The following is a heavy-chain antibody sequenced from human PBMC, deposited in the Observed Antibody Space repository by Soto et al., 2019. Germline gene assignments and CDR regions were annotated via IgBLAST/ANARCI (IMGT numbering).Heavy chain of an antibody. D-gene: IGHD3-3*01. CDR2: ISAYNGNT. CDR1: GYTFTSYG. CDR3: ARAVGPTVCYYYYMDV. Sequence: ASVKVSCKASGYTFTSYGISWVRQAPGQGLEWMGWISAYNGNTNYAQKLQGRVTMTTDTSTSTAYMELRRLRSDDTAVYYCARAVGPTVCYYYYMDVWGKGTTVTVSS. V-gene: IGHV1-18*01. J-gene: IGHJ6*03.